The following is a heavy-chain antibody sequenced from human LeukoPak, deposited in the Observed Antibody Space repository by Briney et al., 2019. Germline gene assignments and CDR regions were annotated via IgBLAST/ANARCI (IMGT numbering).Heavy chain of an antibody. V-gene: IGHV3-30*04. D-gene: IGHD5-18*01. CDR2: ISYDGSSK. CDR3: ARARSSYGYGDAFDI. Sequence: GGSLRLSCAASGFTFSSYEMNWVRQAPGKGLEWVAVISYDGSSKYYADSVKGRFTISRDNSKNTLYLQMNSLRAEGTAVYYCARARSSYGYGDAFDIWGQGTMVTVSS. CDR1: GFTFSSYE. J-gene: IGHJ3*02.